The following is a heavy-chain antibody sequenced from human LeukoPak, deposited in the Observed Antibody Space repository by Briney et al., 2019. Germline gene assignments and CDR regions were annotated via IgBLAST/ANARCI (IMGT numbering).Heavy chain of an antibody. V-gene: IGHV3-23*01. CDR3: AKDWPVSGDHYSPFDY. J-gene: IGHJ4*02. CDR1: GFTVSSNY. D-gene: IGHD4-11*01. CDR2: ISRSGGNT. Sequence: GGSLRLSCAASGFTVSSNYMSWVRQAPGKGLEWVAAISRSGGNTYYGDSVKGRFTISRDSSKNTLHLQMDSLRAEDTAVYYCAKDWPVSGDHYSPFDYWGQGTLVTVSS.